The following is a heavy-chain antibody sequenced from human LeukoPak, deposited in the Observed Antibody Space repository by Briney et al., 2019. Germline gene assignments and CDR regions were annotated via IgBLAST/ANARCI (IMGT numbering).Heavy chain of an antibody. V-gene: IGHV3-30*04. Sequence: GGSLRLSCAASGITFSSYAMHWVRQAPGKGLEWVAVISYDGSNKYYADSVKGRFTISRDNSKNTLYLQMNSLRAEDTAVYYCARDAEVYDSSGYYLYYYGMDVWGQGTTVTVSS. CDR1: GITFSSYA. D-gene: IGHD3-22*01. J-gene: IGHJ6*02. CDR2: ISYDGSNK. CDR3: ARDAEVYDSSGYYLYYYGMDV.